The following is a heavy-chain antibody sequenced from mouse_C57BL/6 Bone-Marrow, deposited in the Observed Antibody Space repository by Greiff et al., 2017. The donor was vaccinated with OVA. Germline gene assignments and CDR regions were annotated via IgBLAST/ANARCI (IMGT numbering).Heavy chain of an antibody. CDR2: IYPSDSET. V-gene: IGHV1-61*01. Sequence: QVQLQQPGAELVRPGSSVKLSCKASGYTFTSYWMDWVKQRPGQGLEWIGNIYPSDSETHYNQKFKDKATLTVDKSSITAYMQLSSLTSDDSAVYYCARNDYYDAMDYWGQGTSVTVSS. CDR1: GYTFTSYW. CDR3: ARNDYYDAMDY. D-gene: IGHD2-4*01. J-gene: IGHJ4*01.